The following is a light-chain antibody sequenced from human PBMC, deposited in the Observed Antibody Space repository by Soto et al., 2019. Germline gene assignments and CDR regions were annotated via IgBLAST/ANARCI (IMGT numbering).Light chain of an antibody. J-gene: IGKJ5*01. CDR3: QQYGSLIT. CDR2: GAS. CDR1: QSVTSSY. Sequence: ELVLTQSPGTLSLSPGERVTLSCRASQSVTSSYIAWYQQKPGQAPRLLIYGASSRATGIPDRFSGSGSGTDFTLTISRLEPEDFAVYYCQQYGSLITFGQGTRLEIK. V-gene: IGKV3-20*01.